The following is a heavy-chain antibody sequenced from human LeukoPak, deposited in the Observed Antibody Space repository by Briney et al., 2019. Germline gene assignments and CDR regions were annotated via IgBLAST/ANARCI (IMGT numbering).Heavy chain of an antibody. V-gene: IGHV3-7*03. CDR1: GFTFSSYW. Sequence: PGGSLRLSCAASGFTFSSYWMSWVRQAPGKGLEWVANIKQDGSGKYYVDSVKGRFTISRDNAKNPLYLQMNSLRAEDTAVYFCARGQTTVTNWGQGTLVTVSS. CDR2: IKQDGSGK. D-gene: IGHD4-17*01. J-gene: IGHJ4*02. CDR3: ARGQTTVTN.